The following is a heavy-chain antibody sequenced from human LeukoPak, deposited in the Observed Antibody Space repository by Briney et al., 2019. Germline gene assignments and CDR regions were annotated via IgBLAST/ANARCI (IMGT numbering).Heavy chain of an antibody. CDR2: ISSSGSTI. D-gene: IGHD1-7*01. V-gene: IGHV3-11*01. CDR1: GFTFSDYY. CDR3: ARDTRHNWNYGLRAFDI. J-gene: IGHJ3*02. Sequence: GGSLRLSCAASGFTFSDYYMSWIRQAPGKGLEWVSYISSSGSTIYYADSVKGRFTISRDNAKNSLFLQMNSLRAEDMAFYYCARDTRHNWNYGLRAFDIWGQGTMVTVSS.